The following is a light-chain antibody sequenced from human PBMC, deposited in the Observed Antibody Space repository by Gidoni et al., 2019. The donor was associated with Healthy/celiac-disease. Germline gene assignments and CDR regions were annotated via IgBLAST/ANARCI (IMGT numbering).Light chain of an antibody. Sequence: QSALTQPASVSGSPGQSITTSCTGTSSDVGGYNYVSWYQQHPGKAPKLMIYGVSNRPSGVSNRFSGSKSGNTASLTISGLQAEDEADYYCSSYTSSSTPWVFGGGTKLTVL. V-gene: IGLV2-14*01. CDR1: SSDVGGYNY. CDR2: GVS. CDR3: SSYTSSSTPWV. J-gene: IGLJ3*02.